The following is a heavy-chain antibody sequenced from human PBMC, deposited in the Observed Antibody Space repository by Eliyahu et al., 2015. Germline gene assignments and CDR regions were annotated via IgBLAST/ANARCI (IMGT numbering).Heavy chain of an antibody. D-gene: IGHD3-16*02. Sequence: QVQLQESGPGLVKPSXTLSLTCTVSGGSVXXGSYYWSWIRQPPGKGLXWIGYIYYSGSTNYNPSLKSRFSISLDTSKNQFXLXLSSVTAADTAVYYCATSLYKFDERRFFYWGQGTLVTVSS. CDR1: GGSVXXGSYY. CDR3: ATSLYKFDERRFFY. J-gene: IGHJ4*02. CDR2: IYYSGST. V-gene: IGHV4-61*01.